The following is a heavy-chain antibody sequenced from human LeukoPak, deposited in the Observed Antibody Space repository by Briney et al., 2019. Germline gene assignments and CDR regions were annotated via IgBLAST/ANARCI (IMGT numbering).Heavy chain of an antibody. D-gene: IGHD3-22*01. CDR1: GFTFSSYS. CDR2: ISSSSSYI. J-gene: IGHJ4*02. CDR3: ACYYDSSGYSPLTY. V-gene: IGHV3-21*01. Sequence: GGSLRLSCAASGFTFSSYSMNWVRQAPGKGLEWVSSISSSSSYIYYADSVKGRFNISRDNAKNSLYLQMNSLRAEDTAVYYCACYYDSSGYSPLTYWGQGTLVTVSS.